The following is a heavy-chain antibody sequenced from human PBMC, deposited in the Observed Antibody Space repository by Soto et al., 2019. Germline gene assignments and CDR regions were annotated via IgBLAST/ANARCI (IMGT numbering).Heavy chain of an antibody. J-gene: IGHJ6*02. V-gene: IGHV1-18*01. CDR1: CYTFTGYF. CDR3: ARQNYYSGMDV. Sequence: GXSVKVSFKASCYTFTGYFITWVRQAPGQGLEWMGWISAYNGNANYAQMLQGGVTMTTDTSTSTAYMELRSLRSDDTAVYYCARQNYYSGMDVWGQGTTVTVSS. CDR2: ISAYNGNA.